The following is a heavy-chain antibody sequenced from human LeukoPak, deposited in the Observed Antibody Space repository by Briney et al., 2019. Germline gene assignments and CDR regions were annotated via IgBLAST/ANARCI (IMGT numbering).Heavy chain of an antibody. CDR3: VRVLWTWALNYYYGMDV. CDR1: GYSFSTNW. CDR2: IYPGDSDT. Sequence: GESLKISCTGSGYSFSTNWIGWVRQMPGKGLEWMGIIYPGDSDTRYSPSFQGQVTISADKSISTAYLQWSSLKASDTAMYYCVRVLWTWALNYYYGMDVWGQGTTVTVSS. J-gene: IGHJ6*02. D-gene: IGHD2-8*02. V-gene: IGHV5-51*01.